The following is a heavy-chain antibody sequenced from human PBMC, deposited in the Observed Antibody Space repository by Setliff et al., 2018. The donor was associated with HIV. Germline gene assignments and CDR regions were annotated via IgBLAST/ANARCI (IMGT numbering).Heavy chain of an antibody. Sequence: PSETLSLTCTVSGDSISTGRYYWGWIRQPPGKGLEWIGYIYTSGSTNYNPSLKSRVTLSVDTSKNQFSLNLSSVTAADTAVYYCARGGYSSGWYGTFDIWGQGTMVTVSS. CDR2: IYTSGST. J-gene: IGHJ3*02. CDR1: GDSISTGRYY. V-gene: IGHV4-61*05. D-gene: IGHD6-19*01. CDR3: ARGGYSSGWYGTFDI.